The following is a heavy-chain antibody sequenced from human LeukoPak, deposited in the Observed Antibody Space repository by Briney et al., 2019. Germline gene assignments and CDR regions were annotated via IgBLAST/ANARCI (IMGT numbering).Heavy chain of an antibody. CDR3: AKFGIRGCSSSTRCYTSFFYYGMDV. J-gene: IGHJ6*02. CDR2: IFPHDSDT. D-gene: IGHD2-2*02. Sequence: GESLKISCKGSGYSFQDYWIGWVRQMPGKRQELMGRIFPHDSDTKYSPSFEGQVTISVDKSISTAYVQWGSLRVSDTAIYYCAKFGIRGCSSSTRCYTSFFYYGMDVWGQGTTVTVSS. V-gene: IGHV5-51*01. CDR1: GYSFQDYW.